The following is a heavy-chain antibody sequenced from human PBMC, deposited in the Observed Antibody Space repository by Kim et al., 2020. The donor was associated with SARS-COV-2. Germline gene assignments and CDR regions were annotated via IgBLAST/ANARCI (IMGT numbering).Heavy chain of an antibody. D-gene: IGHD3-3*01. CDR3: ARSISDLESPHSGLYF. Sequence: GGSLRLSCEASGFALSNYWMSWVRQAPGKGLEWVARFSYEGSGRFYADSVRGRFTISRDTAQNSLFLHMDNLGADDSAVYYCARSISDLESPHSGLYF. V-gene: IGHV3-7*01. J-gene: IGHJ1*01. CDR2: FSYEGSGR. CDR1: GFALSNYW.